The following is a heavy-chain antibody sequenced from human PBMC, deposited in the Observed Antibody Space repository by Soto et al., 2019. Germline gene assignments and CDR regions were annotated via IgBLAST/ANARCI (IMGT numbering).Heavy chain of an antibody. CDR1: GGSISSSNW. CDR2: IYHSGST. V-gene: IGHV4-4*02. CDR3: ASQSHTLYYYNGMDV. Sequence: PSETLSLTCAVSGGSISSSNWWSWVRQPPGKGLEWIGEIYHSGSTNYNPSLKSRVTISVDKSKNQFSLKLSSVTAADTAVCYCASQSHTLYYYNGMDVWGQATTVTVSS. J-gene: IGHJ6*02.